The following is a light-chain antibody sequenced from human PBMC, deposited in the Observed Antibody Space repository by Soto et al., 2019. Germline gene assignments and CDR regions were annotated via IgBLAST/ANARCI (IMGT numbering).Light chain of an antibody. CDR2: AAS. V-gene: IGKV1-39*01. CDR1: QSISSY. J-gene: IGKJ1*01. Sequence: DIQMTQSPSSLSASVGDRVTITCRASQSISSYLNWYQQKPGKAPKLLIYAASSLQSGVPSRFSGSGSGTDFTLTISSLQSEDFATDYCQQSYSTPQTFGQGTKVEIK. CDR3: QQSYSTPQT.